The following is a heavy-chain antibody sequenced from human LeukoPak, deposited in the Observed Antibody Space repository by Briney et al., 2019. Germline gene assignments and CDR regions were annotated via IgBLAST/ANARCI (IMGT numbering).Heavy chain of an antibody. J-gene: IGHJ3*02. CDR3: ARARTDVLLWFGGAFDI. CDR1: GGSISSYY. V-gene: IGHV4-59*01. D-gene: IGHD3-10*01. Sequence: SETLSLTCTVSGGSISSYYWSWIRQPPGKGLEWIGYIYYSGSTNYNPSLKSRVTISVDTSKNQFSLKLSSVTAADTAVYYCARARTDVLLWFGGAFDIWGQGTMVTVSS. CDR2: IYYSGST.